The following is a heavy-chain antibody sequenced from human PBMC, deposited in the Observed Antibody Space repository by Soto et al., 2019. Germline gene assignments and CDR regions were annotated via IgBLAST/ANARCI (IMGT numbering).Heavy chain of an antibody. D-gene: IGHD6-19*01. CDR3: ARGRQWLARFDY. J-gene: IGHJ4*02. V-gene: IGHV4-34*01. CDR1: GGSFSGYY. CDR2: INHSGST. Sequence: SETLSLTCAVYGGSFSGYYWSWIRQPPGKGLEWIGEINHSGSTNYNPSLKSRVTISVDTSKNQFSLKLSSVTAADTAVYYCARGRQWLARFDYWGQGTLVTVPQ.